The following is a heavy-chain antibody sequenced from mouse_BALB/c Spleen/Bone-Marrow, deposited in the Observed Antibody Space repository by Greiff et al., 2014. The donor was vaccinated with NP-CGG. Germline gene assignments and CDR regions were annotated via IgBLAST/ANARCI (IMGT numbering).Heavy chain of an antibody. D-gene: IGHD1-1*01. CDR2: IYYSGTI. V-gene: IGHV3-5*02. Sequence: EVKLVESGPGLVKPSQTVSLTCTVTGISITTGNYRWSWIRQFPGNKLEWIGYIYYSGTITYNPSLTSRTTITRDTSKNQFFLEMNSLTAEDTATHYRARYLGAYFDYWGQGTTLTVSS. CDR3: ARYLGAYFDY. J-gene: IGHJ2*01. CDR1: GISITTGNYR.